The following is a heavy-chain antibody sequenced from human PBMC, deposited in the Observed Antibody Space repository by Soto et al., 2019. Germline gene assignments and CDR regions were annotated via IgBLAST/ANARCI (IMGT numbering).Heavy chain of an antibody. J-gene: IGHJ5*02. CDR2: ISAYNGNT. CDR1: GYTFTSYG. D-gene: IGHD2-2*01. CDR3: ARVWDIVVVPAAMETNWFDP. V-gene: IGHV1-18*01. Sequence: ASAKVSCKASGYTFTSYGISWVRQAPGQGLEWMGWISAYNGNTNYAQKLQGRVTMTTDTSTSTAYMELRSLRSDDTAVYYCARVWDIVVVPAAMETNWFDPWGQGTLVTVSS.